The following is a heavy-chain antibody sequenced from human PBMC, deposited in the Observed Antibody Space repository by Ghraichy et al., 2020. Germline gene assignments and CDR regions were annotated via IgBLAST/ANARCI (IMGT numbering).Heavy chain of an antibody. J-gene: IGHJ6*02. V-gene: IGHV3-7*01. CDR1: GFTFTGYW. D-gene: IGHD3-3*01. CDR2: IKQDGSEK. CDR3: ARGSKRFWSGYPYMDV. Sequence: ETLSLTCAASGFTFTGYWMSWVRQAPGMGLEWVANIKQDGSEKYYVDSVKGRFTISRDNAKNSLFLQMNSLRAEDTAVYYCARGSKRFWSGYPYMDVWGQGTTVTVSS.